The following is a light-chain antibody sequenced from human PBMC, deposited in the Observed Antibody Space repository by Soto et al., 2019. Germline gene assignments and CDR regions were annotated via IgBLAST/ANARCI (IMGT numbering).Light chain of an antibody. J-gene: IGLJ3*02. V-gene: IGLV2-23*01. CDR3: CSSAGSGAPGM. CDR2: EDI. CDR1: SSDFRTYHL. Sequence: QSALTQPASVSGSPGQSITISCTGTSSDFRTYHLVSWFQQHPGKAPKLIIYEDINRPSGISNRFSGSRSGNTASLTVSGLQAEDEANYFCCSSAGSGAPGMFGGGTKLTVL.